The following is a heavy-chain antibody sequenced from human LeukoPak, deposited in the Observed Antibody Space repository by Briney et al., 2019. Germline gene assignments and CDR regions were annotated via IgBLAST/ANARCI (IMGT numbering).Heavy chain of an antibody. CDR3: ARDRPGGSSLDY. V-gene: IGHV4-59*01. Sequence: PSETLSLTCTVSGDSISSYFWSWIRQPPGKGLEWIGYIHYSGSTNYNPSLKSRVTISVDTSKNQSFLKLSSVTAADTAVYYCARDRPGGSSLDYWGQGTLVTVSS. J-gene: IGHJ4*02. D-gene: IGHD6-13*01. CDR2: IHYSGST. CDR1: GDSISSYF.